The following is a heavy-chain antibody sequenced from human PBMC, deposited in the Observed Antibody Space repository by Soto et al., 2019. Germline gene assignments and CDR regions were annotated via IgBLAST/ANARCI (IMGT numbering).Heavy chain of an antibody. V-gene: IGHV3-21*01. D-gene: IGHD1-26*01. J-gene: IGHJ4*02. CDR1: GFTFSSYS. Sequence: GGSLRLSCAASGFTFSSYSMNWVRQAPGKGLEWVSSISSSSSYIYYADSVKGRFTISRDNAKNSLYLQMNSLRAEDTAVYYCARHHSGSYYFDYRGLRTLVTVSS. CDR3: ARHHSGSYYFDY. CDR2: ISSSSSYI.